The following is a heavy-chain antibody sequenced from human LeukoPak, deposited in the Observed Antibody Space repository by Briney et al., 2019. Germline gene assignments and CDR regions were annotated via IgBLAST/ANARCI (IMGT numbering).Heavy chain of an antibody. CDR1: GGSFSGYY. CDR3: ARENDYVWGSYRYTWGDGGFDY. V-gene: IGHV4-34*01. D-gene: IGHD3-16*02. J-gene: IGHJ4*01. CDR2: INHRGSP. Sequence: SETLSLTCAVYGGSFSGYYWSWIRQPPGKGRGWIGEINHRGSPISKPYLKTRATISVDTSKNQFSLKLSSLTAADTAVYYCARENDYVWGSYRYTWGDGGFDYWGHGTLVTVSS.